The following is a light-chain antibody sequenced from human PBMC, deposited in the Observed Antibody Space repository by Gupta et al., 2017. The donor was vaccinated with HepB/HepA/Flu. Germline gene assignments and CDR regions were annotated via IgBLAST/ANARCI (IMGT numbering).Light chain of an antibody. V-gene: IGLV2-14*03. CDR2: DVS. J-gene: IGLJ2*01. CDR3: NSYSSSNTLVV. Sequence: QSALTQPASVSGSPGQSLTISCTGSSSDVGGYEYVSWYQQHPGKAPKLIIFDVSDRPSGVSNRFSGSKSGNTASLTISRLLAEDEAHYYCNSYSSSNTLVVFGGGTKLTVL. CDR1: SSDVGGYEY.